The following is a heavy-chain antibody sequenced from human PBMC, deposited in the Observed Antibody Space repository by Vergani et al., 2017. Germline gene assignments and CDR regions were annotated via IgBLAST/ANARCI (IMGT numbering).Heavy chain of an antibody. CDR2: ISAYNGNT. D-gene: IGHD3-22*01. V-gene: IGHV1-18*04. J-gene: IGHJ6*02. CDR1: GYTFTSYG. Sequence: QVQLVQSGAEVNKPGASVKVSCKASGYTFTSYGISWVRQAPGQGLEWMGWISAYNGNTNYAQKLQGQVTMTTDTSTSTAYMELRSLRSDDTSVYYCARAVTYYYDSSGYIDYYYYGMDVWGQGTTVTVSS. CDR3: ARAVTYYYDSSGYIDYYYYGMDV.